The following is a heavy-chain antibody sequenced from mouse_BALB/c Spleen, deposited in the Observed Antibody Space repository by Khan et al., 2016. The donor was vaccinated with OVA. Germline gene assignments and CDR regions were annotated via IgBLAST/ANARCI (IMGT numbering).Heavy chain of an antibody. CDR2: IWSGGST. D-gene: IGHD2-4*01. Sequence: QVRLQQSGPGLVQPSQSLSITCTVSGFSLTTYGVHWVRQSPGKGLEWLGVIWSGGSTDYNAAFISRLSISKDSSKSQVFFKMNSLQVNDTAIYYCARNDDYDEGLAYWGQGTLVTVSA. J-gene: IGHJ3*01. CDR1: GFSLTTYG. CDR3: ARNDDYDEGLAY. V-gene: IGHV2-2*02.